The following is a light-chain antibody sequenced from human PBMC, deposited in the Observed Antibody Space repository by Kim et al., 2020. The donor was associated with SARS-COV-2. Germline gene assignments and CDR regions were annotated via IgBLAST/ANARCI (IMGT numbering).Light chain of an antibody. J-gene: IGKJ5*01. V-gene: IGKV1-39*01. CDR2: EAA. Sequence: SVGDRGTITCRTSQSIGKYLHWYQQKPGKAPKVLIYEAASLQSGVPSRFSGSGSGTDFTLTISTLQPEDFATYYCQQSYSTPRITFGQGTRLEIK. CDR3: QQSYSTPRIT. CDR1: QSIGKY.